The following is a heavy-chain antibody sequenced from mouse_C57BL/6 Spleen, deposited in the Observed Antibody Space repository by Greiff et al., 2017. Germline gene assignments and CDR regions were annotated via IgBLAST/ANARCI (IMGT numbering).Heavy chain of an antibody. CDR2: FYPGSGSI. Sequence: LVKPGASVKLSCKASGYTFTEYTIHWVKQRSGQGLEWIGWFYPGSGSIKYNEKFKDKATLTADKSSSTVYMELSRLTSEDSAVYFCARHPDYYGSRGYYFDYWGQGTTLTVSS. V-gene: IGHV1-62-2*01. J-gene: IGHJ2*01. CDR3: ARHPDYYGSRGYYFDY. CDR1: GYTFTEYT. D-gene: IGHD1-1*01.